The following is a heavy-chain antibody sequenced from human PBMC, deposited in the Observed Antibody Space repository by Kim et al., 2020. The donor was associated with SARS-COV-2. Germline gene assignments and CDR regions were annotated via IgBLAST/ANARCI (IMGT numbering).Heavy chain of an antibody. Sequence: SQTLSLTSAVYGGSFSGYYWSWIRQPPGKGQEWIGEINHSGSTNYNPSLKSRVTISVDTSKNQFSLKLSSVTAADTAVYYCARAGYSSSWYGIKGYFDLWGRGTLVTVSS. CDR2: INHSGST. CDR3: ARAGYSSSWYGIKGYFDL. J-gene: IGHJ2*01. CDR1: GGSFSGYY. V-gene: IGHV4-34*01. D-gene: IGHD6-13*01.